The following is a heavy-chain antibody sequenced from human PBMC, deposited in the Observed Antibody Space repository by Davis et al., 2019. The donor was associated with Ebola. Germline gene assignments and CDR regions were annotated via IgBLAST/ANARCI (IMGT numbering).Heavy chain of an antibody. CDR1: GGTFSSYA. CDR2: IIPIFGTA. CDR3: ARLYYYDSSGYRDY. V-gene: IGHV1-69*13. D-gene: IGHD3-22*01. Sequence: VKVSCKASGGTFSSYAISWVRQAPGQGLEWMGGIIPIFGTANYAQKFQGRVTITADESTSTAYMELSSLRSEDTAVYYCARLYYYDSSGYRDYWGQGTLVTVSS. J-gene: IGHJ4*02.